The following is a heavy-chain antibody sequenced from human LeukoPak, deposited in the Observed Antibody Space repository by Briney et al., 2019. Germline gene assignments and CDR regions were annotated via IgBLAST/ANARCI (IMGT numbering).Heavy chain of an antibody. V-gene: IGHV1-8*01. J-gene: IGHJ4*02. CDR1: GYTFTSYD. CDR3: ARATSGYCSGGSCSAFDY. D-gene: IGHD2-15*01. CDR2: MNPNSGNT. Sequence: ASVKVSCKASGYTFTSYDINWVRQATGQGLEWMGWMNPNSGNTGYAQKFQGRVTMTRNTSISTAYMELGSLRSEDTAVYYCARATSGYCSGGSCSAFDYWGQGTLVTVSS.